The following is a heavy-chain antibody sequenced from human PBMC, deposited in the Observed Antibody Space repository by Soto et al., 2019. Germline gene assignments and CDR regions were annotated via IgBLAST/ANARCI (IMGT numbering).Heavy chain of an antibody. CDR1: GFTFSSYA. CDR2: ISYDGSNK. V-gene: IGHV3-30-3*01. D-gene: IGHD6-13*01. Sequence: QVQLVESGGGVVQPGRSLRLSCAASGFTFSSYAMHWVRQAPGKGLEWVAVISYDGSNKYYADSVKGRFTISRDNSKNTRYRQMTGLRAEDTAVYYCARGFSSWYYFDYWGQGTLVTVSS. J-gene: IGHJ4*02. CDR3: ARGFSSWYYFDY.